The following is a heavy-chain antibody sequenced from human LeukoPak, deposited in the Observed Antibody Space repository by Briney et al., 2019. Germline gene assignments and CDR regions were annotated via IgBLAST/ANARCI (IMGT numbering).Heavy chain of an antibody. D-gene: IGHD2-2*01. J-gene: IGHJ4*02. CDR2: IYHSGST. Sequence: SETLSLTCAVSGYPISSGYYWGWIRQPPGKGLEWIGSIYHSGSTYYNPSLKSRVTISVDTSKNQFSLKLSSVTAADTAVYYCATLIVVVPAAKGYYFDYWGQGTLVTVSS. CDR1: GYPISSGYY. V-gene: IGHV4-38-2*01. CDR3: ATLIVVVPAAKGYYFDY.